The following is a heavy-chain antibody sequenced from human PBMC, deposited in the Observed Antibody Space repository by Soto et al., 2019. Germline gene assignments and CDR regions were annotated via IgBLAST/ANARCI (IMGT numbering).Heavy chain of an antibody. CDR2: IIPIFGTA. V-gene: IGHV1-69*01. J-gene: IGHJ6*02. CDR3: ARRYCSGGSCYYYGMDV. D-gene: IGHD2-15*01. CDR1: GGTFSSYA. Sequence: QVQLVQSGAEVKKPGSSVKVSCKASGGTFSSYAISWVRQAPGQGLEWMGGIIPIFGTANYAQKFQGRVTITADESTSTAYMELRSLRSEDTAVYYCARRYCSGGSCYYYGMDVWGQGTTVTVSS.